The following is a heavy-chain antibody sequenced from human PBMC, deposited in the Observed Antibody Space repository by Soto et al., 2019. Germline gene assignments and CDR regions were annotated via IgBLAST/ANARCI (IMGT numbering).Heavy chain of an antibody. Sequence: VRLVESGGGLVQPGGSLRLSCAASGVTVGNNYMSWVRQAPGKGLEWVSVTYSGGDTRYGDSVKGRFTMSRDSTKNTMYLQMDSLIAEDTAVYFCARNVPVTALGYWGQGSLVIVSS. J-gene: IGHJ4*02. CDR1: GVTVGNNY. D-gene: IGHD4-17*01. CDR3: ARNVPVTALGY. CDR2: TYSGGDT. V-gene: IGHV3-66*01.